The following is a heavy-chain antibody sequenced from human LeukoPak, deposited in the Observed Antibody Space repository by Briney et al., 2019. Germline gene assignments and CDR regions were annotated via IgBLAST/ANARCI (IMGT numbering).Heavy chain of an antibody. CDR1: GYTFIGYY. CDR3: ASGAESEIAAAANYYFDY. V-gene: IGHV1-2*02. J-gene: IGHJ4*02. D-gene: IGHD6-13*01. CDR2: INPKSGGT. Sequence: ASVKVSCKTSGYTFIGYYIHWVRPAAGQGLEWMGWINPKSGGTNSAQKFQGRVTLTRDTSISTAYMALSSLRSDDTAVYYCASGAESEIAAAANYYFDYWGQGTLVTVSS.